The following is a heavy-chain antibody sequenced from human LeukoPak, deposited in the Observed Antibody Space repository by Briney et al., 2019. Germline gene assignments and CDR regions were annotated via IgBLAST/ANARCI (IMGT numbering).Heavy chain of an antibody. CDR1: GFTFSSYA. CDR2: ISGSGGST. CDR3: AKEGYCSGSSCYPYYFDY. J-gene: IGHJ4*02. Sequence: GGSLRLSCAASGFTFSSYAMSWVRQAPGKGLEWVSAISGSGGSTYYADSVKGRFTISRDNSKNTLYLQMNSLRAEDTAVYYYAKEGYCSGSSCYPYYFDYWGQGTLVTVSS. D-gene: IGHD2-15*01. V-gene: IGHV3-23*01.